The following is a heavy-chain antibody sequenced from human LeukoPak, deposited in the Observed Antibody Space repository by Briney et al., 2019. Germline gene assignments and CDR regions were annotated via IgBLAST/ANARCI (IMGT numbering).Heavy chain of an antibody. CDR2: INPNSGGT. D-gene: IGHD6-13*01. CDR3: AREPLDSSSWSYYFDY. J-gene: IGHJ4*02. V-gene: IGHV1-2*06. Sequence: ASVKVSGKASGYTFTGYYMHWVRQAPGQGLEWMGRINPNSGGTNYAQKFQGRVTMTRDTSISTAYMDLSRLRSGDTAVYHCAREPLDSSSWSYYFDYWGQGTLVTVSS. CDR1: GYTFTGYY.